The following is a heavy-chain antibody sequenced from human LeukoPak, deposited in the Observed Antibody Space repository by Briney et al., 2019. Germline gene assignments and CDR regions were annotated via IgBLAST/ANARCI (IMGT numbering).Heavy chain of an antibody. CDR2: VYYGRTT. D-gene: IGHD5-12*01. J-gene: IGHJ5*01. CDR3: VRRDGRGGATMGAFDS. V-gene: IGHV4-39*02. CDR1: AGSFISSSHH. Sequence: PSETLSLTCTVSAGSFISSSHHWGWIRQSPGKGLEWIGTVYYGRTTYYNPSLDGRVTISLDTSANHFSLQLNSVTAADTAVYYCVRRDGRGGATMGAFDSWGQGSLVTVSS.